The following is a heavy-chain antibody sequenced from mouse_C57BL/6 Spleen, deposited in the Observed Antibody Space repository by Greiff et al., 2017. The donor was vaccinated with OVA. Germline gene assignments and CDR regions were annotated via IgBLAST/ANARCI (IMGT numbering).Heavy chain of an antibody. CDR3: ARVDYGGAWFAY. CDR1: GFNIKNTY. J-gene: IGHJ3*01. Sequence: EVQGVESVAELVRPGASVKLSCTASGFNIKNTYMHWVKQRPEQGLEWIGRIDPANGNTKYAPKFQGKATITADTSSNTAYLQLSSLTSEDTAIYYCARVDYGGAWFAYWGQGTLVTVSA. V-gene: IGHV14-3*01. D-gene: IGHD2-4*01. CDR2: IDPANGNT.